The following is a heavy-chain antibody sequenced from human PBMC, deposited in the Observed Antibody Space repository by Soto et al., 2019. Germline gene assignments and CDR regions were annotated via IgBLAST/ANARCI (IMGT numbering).Heavy chain of an antibody. V-gene: IGHV4-39*01. D-gene: IGHD6-13*01. CDR2: IYYSGST. CDR1: GGSISSSTCY. J-gene: IGHJ5*02. CDR3: ARHQAAGHRFDP. Sequence: SETLSLTCTVSGGSISSSTCYWGWIRQPPGKGLEWIGSIYYSGSTDYNPSLKSRVTISVDTSKSQFSLKLSSVTAADTAVYYCARHQAAGHRFDPWGQGTLVTVSS.